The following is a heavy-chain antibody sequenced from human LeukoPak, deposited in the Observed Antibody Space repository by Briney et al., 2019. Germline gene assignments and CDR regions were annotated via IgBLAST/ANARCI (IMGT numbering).Heavy chain of an antibody. Sequence: GGSLRLSCAASGFTFSSYAMSWVRQAPGKGLEWVSAISGSGGSTYYADSVKGRFTISRDNSKNTLYLQMNSLRAEDTAVYYCARDQFYYYCGMDVWGQGTTVTVSS. CDR2: ISGSGGST. CDR3: ARDQFYYYCGMDV. CDR1: GFTFSSYA. J-gene: IGHJ6*02. V-gene: IGHV3-23*01.